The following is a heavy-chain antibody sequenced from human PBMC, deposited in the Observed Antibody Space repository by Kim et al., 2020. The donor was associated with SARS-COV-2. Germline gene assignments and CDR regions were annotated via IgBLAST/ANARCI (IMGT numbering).Heavy chain of an antibody. CDR2: INHSGST. J-gene: IGHJ4*02. V-gene: IGHV4-34*01. Sequence: SETLSLTCAVYGGSFSGYYWSWIRQPPGKGLEWIGEINHSGSTNYNPSLKSRVTISVDTSKNQFSLKLSSVTAADTAVYYCAREHWVPRDYWGQGTLVTVSS. CDR1: GGSFSGYY. D-gene: IGHD7-27*01. CDR3: AREHWVPRDY.